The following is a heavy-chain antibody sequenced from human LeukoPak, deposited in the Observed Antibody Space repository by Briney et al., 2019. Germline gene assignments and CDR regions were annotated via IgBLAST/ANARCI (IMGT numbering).Heavy chain of an antibody. J-gene: IGHJ3*02. CDR1: GGTFSSYA. D-gene: IGHD2-8*01. V-gene: IGHV1-69*04. CDR3: ATYRTGIVLMVYATGGEDAFDI. Sequence: SVKVSCKASGGTFSSYAISWVRQAPGQGLEWMGRIIPILGVANYAQKFQGRVTITADKSTSTAYMELSSLRSEDTAVYYCATYRTGIVLMVYATGGEDAFDIWGQGTMVTVSS. CDR2: IIPILGVA.